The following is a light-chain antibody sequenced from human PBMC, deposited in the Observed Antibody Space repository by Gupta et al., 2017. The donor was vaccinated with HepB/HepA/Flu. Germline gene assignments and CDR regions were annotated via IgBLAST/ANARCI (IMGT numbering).Light chain of an antibody. CDR2: DAA. CDR3: QQRSNRPLT. J-gene: IGKJ4*01. Sequence: EIVLTPSPATLSLSPGERATLSCRASQSVSSYLAWYQQKPGQAPRILIYDAANRATGSPARGSGSGAGTDFTPTISSIEPEDVAVYYCQQRSNRPLTFGGGTKVEIE. V-gene: IGKV3-11*01. CDR1: QSVSSY.